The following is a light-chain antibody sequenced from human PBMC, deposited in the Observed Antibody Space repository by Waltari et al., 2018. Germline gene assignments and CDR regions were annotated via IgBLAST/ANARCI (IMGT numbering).Light chain of an antibody. CDR2: SNN. Sequence: QSVLAQPPSASGTPGQRIPISCSGSNSNIGRNPVNWYQQVPGTAPRLLLYSNNQRPSGVPDRFSASKSGSSAALAIYGLHSEDEADYYCSTWDDRLTGVVFGGGTKVTVL. CDR1: NSNIGRNP. J-gene: IGLJ2*01. CDR3: STWDDRLTGVV. V-gene: IGLV1-44*01.